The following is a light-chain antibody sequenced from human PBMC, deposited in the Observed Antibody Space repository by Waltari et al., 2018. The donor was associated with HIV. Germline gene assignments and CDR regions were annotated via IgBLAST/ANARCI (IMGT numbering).Light chain of an antibody. Sequence: QSALTQPPSASGSPGQSVTISCTGTSSDVGGYNYVSWYQHHPGKAPTLMIYEVSTRPSGVPARFAGSKSGRTASMTVAGLQAEDEAYYYCRSYPGSNTRWVFGAGTRLTAL. CDR1: SSDVGGYNY. J-gene: IGLJ3*02. CDR3: RSYPGSNTRWV. CDR2: EVS. V-gene: IGLV2-8*01.